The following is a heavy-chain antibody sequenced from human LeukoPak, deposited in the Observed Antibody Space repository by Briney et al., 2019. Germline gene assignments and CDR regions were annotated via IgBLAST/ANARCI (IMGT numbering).Heavy chain of an antibody. CDR1: GGSISSGGYS. D-gene: IGHD6-13*01. Sequence: SETLSLACAVSGGSISSGGYSWSWIRQPPGKGLEWIGYIYHSGSTYYNPSLKSRVTMSVDRSKNQFSLKLSSVTAADTAVYYCARVAAAGYYGMDVWGKGTTVTVSS. CDR3: ARVAAAGYYGMDV. CDR2: IYHSGST. V-gene: IGHV4-30-2*01. J-gene: IGHJ6*04.